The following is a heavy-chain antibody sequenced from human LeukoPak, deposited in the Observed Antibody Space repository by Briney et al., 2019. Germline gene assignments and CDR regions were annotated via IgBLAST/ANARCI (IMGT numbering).Heavy chain of an antibody. CDR1: GYTFTSYG. Sequence: ASVKVSCKASGYTFTSYGISWERQAPGQGLEWMGWISAYNGNTNYAQKLQGRVTMTTDTSTSTAYMELRSLRSDDTAVYYCAREVRDGYNDAFDIWGQGTMVTVSS. CDR3: AREVRDGYNDAFDI. D-gene: IGHD5-24*01. CDR2: ISAYNGNT. V-gene: IGHV1-18*01. J-gene: IGHJ3*02.